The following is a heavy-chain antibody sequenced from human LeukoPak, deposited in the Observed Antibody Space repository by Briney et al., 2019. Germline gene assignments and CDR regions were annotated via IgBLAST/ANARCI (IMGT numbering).Heavy chain of an antibody. V-gene: IGHV3-74*01. CDR2: INSDGSST. CDR1: GFTFSSYW. Sequence: GGSLRLSCAASGFTFSSYWMHWVRRAPRKGLVWVSLINSDGSSTSYADSVKGRFTISRDNAKNTLYLQMNSLRAEDTAVYYCARVLGSSSWYELTPDYWGQGTLVTVSS. J-gene: IGHJ4*02. D-gene: IGHD6-13*01. CDR3: ARVLGSSSWYELTPDY.